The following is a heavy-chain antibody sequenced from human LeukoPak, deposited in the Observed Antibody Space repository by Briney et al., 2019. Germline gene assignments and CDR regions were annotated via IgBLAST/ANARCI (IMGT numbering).Heavy chain of an antibody. V-gene: IGHV4-30-2*01. CDR1: GGSISSGGYY. D-gene: IGHD1/OR15-1a*01. CDR2: IYHSGST. J-gene: IGHJ4*02. Sequence: KPSETLSLTCTVSGGSISSGGYYWSWIRQPPGKGLEWIGYIYHSGSTYYNPSLKSRVTISVDRSKNQFSLKLSSVTAADTAVYYCARGPQTRLFDYWGQGTLVTVSS. CDR3: ARGPQTRLFDY.